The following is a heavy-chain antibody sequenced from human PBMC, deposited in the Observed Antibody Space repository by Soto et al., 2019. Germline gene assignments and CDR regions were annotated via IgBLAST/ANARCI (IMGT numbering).Heavy chain of an antibody. D-gene: IGHD2-15*01. CDR2: ISGSGGST. J-gene: IGHJ6*02. Sequence: GGSLRLSCAASGFTFSSYAMSWVRQAPGKGLEWVSAISGSGGSTYYADSVKGRFTISRDNSKNTLYLQMNSLRAEDTAVYYCAKAVPVVAATHYYYYGMDVWGQGTTVTVSS. CDR1: GFTFSSYA. V-gene: IGHV3-23*01. CDR3: AKAVPVVAATHYYYYGMDV.